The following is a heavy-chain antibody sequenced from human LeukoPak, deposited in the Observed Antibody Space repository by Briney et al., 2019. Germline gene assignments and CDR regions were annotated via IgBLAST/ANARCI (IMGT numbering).Heavy chain of an antibody. D-gene: IGHD1-26*01. V-gene: IGHV3-7*01. CDR3: ARGRHSGSYYLNFPY. Sequence: GGSLRLSCAASGFTFSSYWMSWVRQAPGKGLEWVANIKQDGSEKYYVDSVKGRFTISRDNAKNSLYLQMNSLRAEDTAVYYCARGRHSGSYYLNFPYWGQGTLVTVSS. J-gene: IGHJ1*01. CDR1: GFTFSSYW. CDR2: IKQDGSEK.